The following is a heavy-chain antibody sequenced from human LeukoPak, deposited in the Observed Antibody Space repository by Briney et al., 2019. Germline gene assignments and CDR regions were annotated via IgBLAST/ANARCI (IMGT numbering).Heavy chain of an antibody. J-gene: IGHJ3*02. CDR1: GYSISSGYY. V-gene: IGHV4-38-2*02. CDR3: ASVKYARDAFDI. CDR2: VYYSGST. D-gene: IGHD2-8*01. Sequence: SETLSLTCTVSGYSISSGYYWGWIRPPPGKGLEWIGSVYYSGSTYYNPSLKSRVTISVDTSKNQFSLKLSSVTAADTAVYYCASVKYARDAFDIWGQGTMVTVSS.